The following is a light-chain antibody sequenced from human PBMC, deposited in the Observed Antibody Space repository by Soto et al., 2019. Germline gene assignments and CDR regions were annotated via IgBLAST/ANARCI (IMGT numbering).Light chain of an antibody. Sequence: DIPMTQSPSTLSASVEDRVTITCRASQSISSWLAWYQQKPGKAPKLLIYKASSLESGVPSRFSGSGSGTEFTLTISSLQPDDFATYYCQQYNSYSRTFGQGTKVEIK. CDR3: QQYNSYSRT. CDR2: KAS. J-gene: IGKJ1*01. V-gene: IGKV1-5*03. CDR1: QSISSW.